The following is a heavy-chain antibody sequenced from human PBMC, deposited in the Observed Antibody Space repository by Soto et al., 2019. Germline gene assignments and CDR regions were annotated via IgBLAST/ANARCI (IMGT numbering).Heavy chain of an antibody. Sequence: PGGSLRLSCVASGFTFSNAWINWVRQAPGKGLEWVGRIKSKTDGGTTDFAEPVKGRFAISRDDSNNMVYLQMSSLKIEDTAVYYCTTDSYSTIIIVRFDYWGHGTLVTVS. D-gene: IGHD3-22*01. V-gene: IGHV3-15*07. J-gene: IGHJ4*01. CDR2: IKSKTDGGTT. CDR1: GFTFSNAW. CDR3: TTDSYSTIIIVRFDY.